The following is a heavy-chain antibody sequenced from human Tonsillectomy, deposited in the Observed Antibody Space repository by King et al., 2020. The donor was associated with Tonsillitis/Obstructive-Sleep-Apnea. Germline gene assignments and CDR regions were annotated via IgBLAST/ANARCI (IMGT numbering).Heavy chain of an antibody. CDR2: IYPGDSDT. V-gene: IGHV5-51*03. D-gene: IGHD2-21*02. CDR3: ARRSSYCGGDCYSVDY. Sequence: VQLVQSGAEVKKPGESLKISCKGSGYSFTSYWIGWVRQMPGKGLEWMGIIYPGDSDTRYSPSFQGQVTISADKSISTAYMQWSSLKASDTAMYYCARRSSYCGGDCYSVDYWGQGTLVTVSS. CDR1: GYSFTSYW. J-gene: IGHJ4*02.